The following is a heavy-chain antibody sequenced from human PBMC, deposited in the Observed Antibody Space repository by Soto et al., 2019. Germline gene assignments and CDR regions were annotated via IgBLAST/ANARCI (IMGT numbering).Heavy chain of an antibody. D-gene: IGHD3-3*01. CDR2: ISGSGGNT. CDR1: GFQFSNFA. V-gene: IGHV3-23*01. Sequence: EVQLLESGGGLVQPGGSLRLSCAVSGFQFSNFAMSWLRQSPGKGMEWVSGISGSGGNTIYADSVKGRFTISRDNSKKTLYLQMNGLRAEDTAVYYCAKVFVGVVMGSSLFDYWGQGTLVTVSS. CDR3: AKVFVGVVMGSSLFDY. J-gene: IGHJ4*02.